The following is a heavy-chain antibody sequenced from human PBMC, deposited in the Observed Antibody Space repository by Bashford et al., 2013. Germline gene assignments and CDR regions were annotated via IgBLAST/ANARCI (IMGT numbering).Heavy chain of an antibody. CDR2: IGSSGDTT. J-gene: IGHJ4*02. CDR1: DSRLMIC. CDR3: AKDPNAWYFDH. Sequence: GSRRDSPVQPLDSRLMICHDLGRQAPGRGLEWVSGIGSSGDTTYYADSVKGRFTISRDNSENTLFLQMNSLRPDDTAVYFCAKDPNAWYFDHWGQGTLVTVSS. V-gene: IGHV3-23*01.